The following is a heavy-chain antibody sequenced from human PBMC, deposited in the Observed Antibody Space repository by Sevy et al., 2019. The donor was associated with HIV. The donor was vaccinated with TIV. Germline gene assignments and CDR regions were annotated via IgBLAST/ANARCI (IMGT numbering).Heavy chain of an antibody. CDR3: ARGNCSGGSCYMYYYYYGMDV. CDR2: MNPNSGNT. D-gene: IGHD2-15*01. CDR1: GYTFTSYD. V-gene: IGHV1-8*01. Sequence: ASMKVSCKASGYTFTSYDINWVRQATGQGLEWMGWMNPNSGNTGYAQKFQGRVTMTRNTSISTAYMELSSLRSEDTAVYYCARGNCSGGSCYMYYYYYGMDVWGQGTTVTVSS. J-gene: IGHJ6*02.